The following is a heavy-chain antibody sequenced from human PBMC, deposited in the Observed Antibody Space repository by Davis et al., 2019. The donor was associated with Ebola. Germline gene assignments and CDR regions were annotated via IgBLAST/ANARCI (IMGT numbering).Heavy chain of an antibody. CDR3: ARDEAYYDILTGYSYYFDY. CDR2: ISSSSSYI. V-gene: IGHV3-21*01. CDR1: GFTFSSYS. J-gene: IGHJ4*02. Sequence: GESLKISCAASGFTFSSYSMNWVRQAPGKGLEWVSSISSSSSYIYYADSVKGRFTISRDNAKNSLYLQMNSLRAEDTAVYYCARDEAYYDILTGYSYYFDYWGQGTLVTVS. D-gene: IGHD3-9*01.